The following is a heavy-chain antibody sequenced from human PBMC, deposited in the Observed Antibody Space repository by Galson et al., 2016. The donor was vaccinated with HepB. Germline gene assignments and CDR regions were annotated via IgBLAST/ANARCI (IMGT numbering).Heavy chain of an antibody. CDR2: IKSRSDGRAI. CDR3: TTDLGAPRRSSGSSGYYYGPRGY. CDR1: GFSFTNTW. J-gene: IGHJ4*02. Sequence: SLRLSCAASGFSFTNTWMNWVRQAPGKGLEWVGRIKSRSDGRAIEYAAPVKGRFTIARDDSKNTLYLQMNSLKTEDTALYYCTTDLGAPRRSSGSSGYYYGPRGYWGQGTLVTVSS. V-gene: IGHV3-15*07. D-gene: IGHD3-22*01.